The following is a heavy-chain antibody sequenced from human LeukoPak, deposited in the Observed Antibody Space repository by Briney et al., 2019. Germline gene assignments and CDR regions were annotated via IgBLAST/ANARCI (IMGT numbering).Heavy chain of an antibody. D-gene: IGHD3-3*01. CDR3: ARGAPITIFGVVTLGGYYMDV. CDR2: MNPNSDNK. V-gene: IGHV1-8*01. CDR1: GCTFTSYD. J-gene: IGHJ6*03. Sequence: ASVKVSCKASGCTFTSYDINWVRQATGQELEWMGRMNPNSDNKSYAQKFQGRVTMTRNTSISKAYMELSSLRSEDTAVYYCARGAPITIFGVVTLGGYYMDVWGKGTTVTVSS.